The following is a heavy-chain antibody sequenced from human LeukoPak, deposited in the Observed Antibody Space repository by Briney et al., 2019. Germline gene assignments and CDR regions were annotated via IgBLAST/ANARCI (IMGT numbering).Heavy chain of an antibody. V-gene: IGHV3-48*03. CDR2: ISSSGSTI. J-gene: IGHJ6*04. Sequence: GSLRLSCAASGFTFSSYEMNWVRQAPGKGLEWVSYISSSGSTIYYADSVKGRFTISRDNAKNSLYLQMNSLRAEDTAVYYCARVPLHDYYYYYGMDVWGKGTTVTVSS. CDR3: ARVPLHDYYYYYGMDV. CDR1: GFTFSSYE.